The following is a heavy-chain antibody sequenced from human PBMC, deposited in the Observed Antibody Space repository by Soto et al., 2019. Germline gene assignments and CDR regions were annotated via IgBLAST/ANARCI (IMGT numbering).Heavy chain of an antibody. Sequence: QVQLVQSGAEVKKPGSSVKVSCKASGGTFSSYTISWVRQAPGQGLEWMGRIIPILGIANYAQKFQGRVTITADKSTSTAYMELSSLRSEDTAVYYCARIALEELGSYVDYWGQGTLVTVSS. D-gene: IGHD1-26*01. CDR1: GGTFSSYT. CDR2: IIPILGIA. V-gene: IGHV1-69*02. CDR3: ARIALEELGSYVDY. J-gene: IGHJ4*02.